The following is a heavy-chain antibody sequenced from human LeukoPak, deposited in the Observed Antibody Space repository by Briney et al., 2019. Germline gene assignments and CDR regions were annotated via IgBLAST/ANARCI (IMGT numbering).Heavy chain of an antibody. CDR1: GYTFTGYY. Sequence: ASVKVSCKASGYTFTGYYMHWVRQAPGQGLGWMGWINPNSGGTNYAQKFQGRVTMTRDTSISTAYMELSRLRSDDTAVYYCASSITIFGVVIVDDFDYWGQGTLVTVSS. CDR3: ASSITIFGVVIVDDFDY. CDR2: INPNSGGT. D-gene: IGHD3-3*01. V-gene: IGHV1-2*02. J-gene: IGHJ4*02.